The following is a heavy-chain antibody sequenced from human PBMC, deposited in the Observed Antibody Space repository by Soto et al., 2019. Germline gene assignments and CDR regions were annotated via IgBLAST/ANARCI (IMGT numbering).Heavy chain of an antibody. J-gene: IGHJ5*02. CDR2: IWFDGTNE. D-gene: IGHD3-22*01. Sequence: QVQLVESGGGVVHPGMSLTLSCVASGFAFNTYGMNWVRQAPGGGLELVAVIWFDGTNEYYSDSVKGRFTIFRDNSRNTLHLQMRGLRVDDTAIYYCVTSSGYHCGQGTLVTVSS. V-gene: IGHV3-33*08. CDR1: GFAFNTYG. CDR3: VTSSGYH.